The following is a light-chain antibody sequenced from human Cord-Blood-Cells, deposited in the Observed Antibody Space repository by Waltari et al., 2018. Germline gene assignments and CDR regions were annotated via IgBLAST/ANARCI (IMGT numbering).Light chain of an antibody. CDR1: SSDVSGYNY. CDR2: DVS. V-gene: IGLV2-14*01. CDR3: SSDTSSSTWV. J-gene: IGLJ3*02. Sequence: QSALTQPASVSGSPGQSITISCTGTSSDVSGYNYVSWYQQHPGKAPKLMLYDVSKRPSGFSNRFSGSKSGNTASLTISGLQAEDEADYYCSSDTSSSTWVFGGGTKLTVL.